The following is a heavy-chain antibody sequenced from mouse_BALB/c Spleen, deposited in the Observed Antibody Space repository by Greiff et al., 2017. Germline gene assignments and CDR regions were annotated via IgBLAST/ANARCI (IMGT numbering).Heavy chain of an antibody. CDR3: ARIITTVVANAMDD. J-gene: IGHJ4*01. Sequence: VKLQQSSPGLVAPSQSLSITCTVPGFSLSRYCVHWVRQPPGKGLEWLGMIWGGGSTDYNSALTSRMSISKDNSKSQVFLKMNSLQNEDTAMYYGARIITTVVANAMDDWGQGTSVTGSS. V-gene: IGHV2-6-4*01. CDR1: GFSLSRYC. D-gene: IGHD1-1*01. CDR2: IWGGGST.